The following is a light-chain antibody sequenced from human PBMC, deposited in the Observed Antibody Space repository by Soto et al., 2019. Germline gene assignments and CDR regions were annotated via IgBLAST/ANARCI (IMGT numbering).Light chain of an antibody. CDR1: SSDVGGYNY. CDR3: SSYTSSSPPRG. V-gene: IGLV2-14*01. J-gene: IGLJ3*02. Sequence: QSALTQPASVSGSPGQSITISCTGTSSDVGGYNYVSWYQQHPGKAPKLMIYEVSNRPSGVSNRFSGSKSGNTASLTISGLQAEDEADYYCSSYTSSSPPRGFGGGTKLTVL. CDR2: EVS.